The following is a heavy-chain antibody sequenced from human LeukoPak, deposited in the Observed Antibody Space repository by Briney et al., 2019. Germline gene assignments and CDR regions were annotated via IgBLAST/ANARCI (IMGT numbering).Heavy chain of an antibody. CDR2: IYYSGIT. V-gene: IGHV4-59*12. D-gene: IGHD3-9*01. CDR3: ARERYYDILTGYYQYFDY. J-gene: IGHJ4*02. Sequence: ETLSLTCTVSGGSISNYYWNFIRQPPGKGLEWIGYIYYSGITNYNPSLKSRVTISVDTSKNQFSLKLSSVTAADTAVYYCARERYYDILTGYYQYFDYWGQGTLVTVSS. CDR1: GGSISNYY.